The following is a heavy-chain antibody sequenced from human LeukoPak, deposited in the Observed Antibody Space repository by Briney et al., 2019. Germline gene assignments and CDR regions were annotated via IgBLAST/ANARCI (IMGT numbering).Heavy chain of an antibody. CDR3: AKARYGSGSYPYYFEY. V-gene: IGHV3-23*01. Sequence: GGSLRLSCAVSGITLSNYGMSWVRQAPGKGLEWVAGLSGSGGGTNYADSVQGRFTISRDNPKNTLYLQMNSLRAEDTAVYFCAKARYGSGSYPYYFEYWGQGTLVTVSS. CDR2: LSGSGGGT. D-gene: IGHD3-10*01. J-gene: IGHJ4*02. CDR1: GITLSNYG.